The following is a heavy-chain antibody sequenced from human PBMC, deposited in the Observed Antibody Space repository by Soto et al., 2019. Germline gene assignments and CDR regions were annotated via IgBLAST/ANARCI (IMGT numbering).Heavy chain of an antibody. J-gene: IGHJ4*02. V-gene: IGHV1-18*01. CDR2: ISPYNGNT. CDR1: GYTFTTYG. Sequence: ASVKVSCKASGYTFTTYGLSWVRQAPGQGLEWMGWISPYNGNTKYGQKLQGRVTMTTDTSTNTAYMELTSLRSDDTAVYYCARVHGPLYFDDWGQGALVTVSS. CDR3: ARVHGPLYFDD.